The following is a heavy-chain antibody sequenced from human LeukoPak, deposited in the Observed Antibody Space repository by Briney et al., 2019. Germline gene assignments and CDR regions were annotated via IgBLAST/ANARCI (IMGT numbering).Heavy chain of an antibody. V-gene: IGHV4-34*01. CDR3: ARSRVVPAAILPRRNWFDP. CDR1: GGSFSGYY. Sequence: SETLSLTCAVYGGSFSGYYWSWIRQPPGKGLEWIGEINHSGSTNYNPSLKSRVTISVDTSKNQFSLKLSSETAADTAVYYCARSRVVPAAILPRRNWFDPWGQGTLVTVSS. J-gene: IGHJ5*02. CDR2: INHSGST. D-gene: IGHD2-2*01.